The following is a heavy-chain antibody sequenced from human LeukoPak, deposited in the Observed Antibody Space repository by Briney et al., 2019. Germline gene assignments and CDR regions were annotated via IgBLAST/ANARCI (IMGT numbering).Heavy chain of an antibody. CDR2: ISYDGSNK. D-gene: IGHD3-10*01. CDR1: GCTFSRYG. Sequence: GRSLRLSCAASGCTFSRYGMHWVRQASGKGLEWVALISYDGSNKYYADSVKGRFTISRDNSKNTLYLQMNSLRPEDTAVYYCAKGDPYGSGSYPVDYWGQGTLVTVSS. J-gene: IGHJ4*02. CDR3: AKGDPYGSGSYPVDY. V-gene: IGHV3-30*18.